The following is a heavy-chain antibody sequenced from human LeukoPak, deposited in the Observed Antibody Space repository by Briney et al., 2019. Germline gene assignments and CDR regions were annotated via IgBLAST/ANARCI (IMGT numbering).Heavy chain of an antibody. Sequence: PSETLSLTCAVYGRSFSGYYWSWIRQPPGKGLEWIGEINHSGSTNYNPSLKSRVTISVDTSKNQFSLKLSSVTAADTAVYYCARHGFLFGELLRSVNYMDVWGKGTTVTISS. V-gene: IGHV4-34*01. J-gene: IGHJ6*03. CDR1: GRSFSGYY. CDR2: INHSGST. D-gene: IGHD3-10*02. CDR3: ARHGFLFGELLRSVNYMDV.